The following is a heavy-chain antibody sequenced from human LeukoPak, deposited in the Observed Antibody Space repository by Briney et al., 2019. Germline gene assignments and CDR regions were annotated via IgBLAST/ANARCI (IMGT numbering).Heavy chain of an antibody. CDR2: ISGGGGST. Sequence: GGSLRLSCEAPGFTLTSYSMNWVRKAPGKGLEWFSTISGGGGSTYYADSVKGRFTISRDNSKNTLYLQVNSLRAEDTAVYYCAKGGKWDVTPFDYWGQGTLVTVSS. D-gene: IGHD1-26*01. CDR3: AKGGKWDVTPFDY. CDR1: GFTLTSYS. J-gene: IGHJ4*02. V-gene: IGHV3-23*01.